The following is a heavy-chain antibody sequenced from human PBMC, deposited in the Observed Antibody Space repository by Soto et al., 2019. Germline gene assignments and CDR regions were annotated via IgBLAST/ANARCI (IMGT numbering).Heavy chain of an antibody. D-gene: IGHD6-6*01. CDR2: VIPVFGTA. V-gene: IGHV1-69*01. CDR1: GGTFSSYA. CDR3: ARDKGEYSSFPSGCFDY. J-gene: IGHJ4*01. Sequence: QVQLVQSGAEVKKPGSSVKVSCKASGGTFSSYAISWVRQAPGQGLEWMGGVIPVFGTANNAQKFQGRVTITADESTSTAYMELSSLRSEDTAVYYCARDKGEYSSFPSGCFDYWGXXTLVTVSS.